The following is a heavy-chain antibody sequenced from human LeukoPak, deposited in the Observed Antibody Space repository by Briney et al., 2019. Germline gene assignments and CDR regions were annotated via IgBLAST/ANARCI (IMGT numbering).Heavy chain of an antibody. V-gene: IGHV3-30*04. CDR3: ARSKWEPIYFDY. Sequence: PGGSLRLSCAASGFTFSSYAMHWVRQAPGKGLEWVAVISYDGSNKYYADSVKGRFTISRDNSKNSLYLQMNSLRAEDTAVYYCARSKWEPIYFDYWGQGTLVTVSS. J-gene: IGHJ4*02. CDR1: GFTFSSYA. CDR2: ISYDGSNK. D-gene: IGHD1-26*01.